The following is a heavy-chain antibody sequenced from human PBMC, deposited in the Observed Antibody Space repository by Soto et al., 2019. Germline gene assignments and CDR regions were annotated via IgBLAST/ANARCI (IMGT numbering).Heavy chain of an antibody. CDR3: ARRGSGSSFDY. V-gene: IGHV4-39*01. CDR2: IYSSGST. D-gene: IGHD3-10*01. Sequence: SETLSLTCTVSGDSISSSTFYWGWIRQPPGQGLEWIGNIYSSGSTFYNPSLKSRVTMSVDTSKHQFSLSLIPVTAADTAVFYCARRGSGSSFDYWGQGILVTVS. J-gene: IGHJ4*01. CDR1: GDSISSSTFY.